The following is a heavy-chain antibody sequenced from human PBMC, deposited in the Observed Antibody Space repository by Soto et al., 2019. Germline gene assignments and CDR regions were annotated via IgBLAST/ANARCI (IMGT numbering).Heavy chain of an antibody. CDR1: GFTFSNYG. V-gene: IGHV3-21*01. CDR2: ISGSGNYI. CDR3: ARGYCSGGSCYLDD. D-gene: IGHD2-15*01. Sequence: GSLRLSCAASGFTFSNYGMDWVRQAPGKGLEWVSSISGSGNYIYYADSVKGRFTISRDNAKKSLSLQMNSLRAEDTAVYYCARGYCSGGSCYLDDWGQGTLVTVSS. J-gene: IGHJ4*02.